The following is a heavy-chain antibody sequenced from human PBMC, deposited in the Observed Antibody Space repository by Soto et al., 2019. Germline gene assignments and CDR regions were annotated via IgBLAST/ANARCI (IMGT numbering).Heavy chain of an antibody. Sequence: SVKVSCKASGYTFTGYYMHWVRQAPGQGPEWIGGIIPILTTPNYAQKFQGRVTIVADESTTTVYMELSSLKFEDTAVYYCATSVGIAPTGEDGMDVWGQGTSVTVSS. CDR3: ATSVGIAPTGEDGMDV. CDR2: IIPILTTP. J-gene: IGHJ6*02. V-gene: IGHV1-69*13. CDR1: GYTFTGYY. D-gene: IGHD2-8*02.